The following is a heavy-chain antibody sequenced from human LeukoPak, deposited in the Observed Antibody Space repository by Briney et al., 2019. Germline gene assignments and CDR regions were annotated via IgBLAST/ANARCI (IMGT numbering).Heavy chain of an antibody. CDR2: IYYSGST. J-gene: IGHJ5*02. V-gene: IGHV4-59*01. CDR3: ARVSPTYYDFWSGYDNWFDP. Sequence: SETLSLTCTVSGGSISSYYWSWIRQPPGKGLEWIGYIYYSGSTNYNPSLKSRVTISVDTSKNQFSLKLSSVTAADTAVYYCARVSPTYYDFWSGYDNWFDPWGQGTLVTVSS. CDR1: GGSISSYY. D-gene: IGHD3-3*01.